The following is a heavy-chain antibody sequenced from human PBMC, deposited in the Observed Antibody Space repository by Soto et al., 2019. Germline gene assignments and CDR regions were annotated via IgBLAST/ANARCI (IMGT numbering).Heavy chain of an antibody. CDR3: TRGHISFDI. J-gene: IGHJ3*02. Sequence: ESGGGLVQPGGSLRLSCAASGFTFSDHYMDWVRQAPGKGLEWVGRIRNKANSYTTVYAASVKGRFTISRDDSKNSLYLQMNSLKNEDTAVYYCTRGHISFDIWGQGTMVTVSS. CDR1: GFTFSDHY. V-gene: IGHV3-72*01. D-gene: IGHD3-3*02. CDR2: IRNKANSYTT.